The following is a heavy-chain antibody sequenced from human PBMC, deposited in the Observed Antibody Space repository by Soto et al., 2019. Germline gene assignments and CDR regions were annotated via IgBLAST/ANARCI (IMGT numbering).Heavy chain of an antibody. CDR1: GASINSDDYY. J-gene: IGHJ4*02. V-gene: IGHV4-30-4*01. CDR3: ARSTGRF. CDR2: IYSRGAT. Sequence: QVQLQESGPGLVRPSQTLSLTCTVSGASINSDDYYWNWIRQSPGKGLGWIGYIYSRGATYYNPSTRSRVTRSIDTSMNLFSLKLRSVAAAYAAVYYCARSTGRFWGQGILVNVSS.